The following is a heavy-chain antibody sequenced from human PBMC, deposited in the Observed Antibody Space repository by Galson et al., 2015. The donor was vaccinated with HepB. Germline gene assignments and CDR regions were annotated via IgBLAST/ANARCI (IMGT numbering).Heavy chain of an antibody. D-gene: IGHD3-16*01. J-gene: IGHJ4*02. V-gene: IGHV3-11*01. CDR2: ISSSGSTI. CDR1: GFTFSDYY. Sequence: SLRLSCAASGFTFSDYYMSWIRQAPGKGLEWVSYISSSGSTIYYADSVKGRFTISRDNAKSSLYLQMNSLRAEDTAVYYCARERYDYVWGAPPGDYWGQGTLVTVSS. CDR3: ARERYDYVWGAPPGDY.